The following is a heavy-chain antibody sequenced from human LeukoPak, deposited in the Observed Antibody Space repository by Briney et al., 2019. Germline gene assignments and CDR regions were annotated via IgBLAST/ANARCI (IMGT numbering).Heavy chain of an antibody. J-gene: IGHJ5*02. D-gene: IGHD6-19*01. CDR1: GGSISSYY. V-gene: IGHV4-4*07. CDR3: ARAPYSSGWYFRSFWFDP. Sequence: SETLSLTCTVSGGSISSYYWGWIRQPAGKGLEWIGRIYTSGSTNYNPSLKSRVTMSVDTSKNQFSLKLSSVTAADTAVYYCARAPYSSGWYFRSFWFDPWGQGTLVTVSS. CDR2: IYTSGST.